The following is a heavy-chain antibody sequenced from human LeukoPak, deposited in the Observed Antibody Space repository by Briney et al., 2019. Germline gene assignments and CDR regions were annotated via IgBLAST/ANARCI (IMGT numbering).Heavy chain of an antibody. Sequence: ASVKVSCKASGYTFTSYDINWVRQATGQGLEWMGWMNPNSGNTGYAQKFQGRVTITRNTSISTAYMELSSLRSKDTAVYYCARGLVVTRGYDWFDPWGQGTLVTVSS. CDR1: GYTFTSYD. V-gene: IGHV1-8*03. CDR2: MNPNSGNT. J-gene: IGHJ5*02. CDR3: ARGLVVTRGYDWFDP. D-gene: IGHD2-21*02.